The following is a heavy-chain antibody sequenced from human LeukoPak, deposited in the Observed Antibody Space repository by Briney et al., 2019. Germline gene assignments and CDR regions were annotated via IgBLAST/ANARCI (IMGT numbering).Heavy chain of an antibody. CDR1: GFTFSSYG. V-gene: IGHV3-30*18. Sequence: GRSLRLSCAASGFTFSSYGMHWVRQAPGKGLEWVAVISYDGSDKYYADSVKGRFTISRGNSKNTLFLQVNSLRAEDTAVYYCAKDEAPRLRRQEPDSWGQGTLVTVSS. CDR2: ISYDGSDK. CDR3: AKDEAPRLRRQEPDS. D-gene: IGHD4-17*01. J-gene: IGHJ4*02.